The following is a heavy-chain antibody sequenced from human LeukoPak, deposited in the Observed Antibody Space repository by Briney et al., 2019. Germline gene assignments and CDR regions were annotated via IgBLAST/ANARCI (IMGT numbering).Heavy chain of an antibody. D-gene: IGHD5-24*01. J-gene: IGHJ4*02. CDR3: AGGGDGYQTRFDY. CDR1: VGSISRYY. Sequence: SETLSLTCTVSVGSISRYYWNWVRQPPGKGLEWSGYIYYSGSSGSTNYNPSLRSRVTTSADTSKNQFSLKMTSVTAADTAVYYCAGGGDGYQTRFDYWGQGTLLTVSS. CDR2: IYYSGSSGST. V-gene: IGHV4-59*01.